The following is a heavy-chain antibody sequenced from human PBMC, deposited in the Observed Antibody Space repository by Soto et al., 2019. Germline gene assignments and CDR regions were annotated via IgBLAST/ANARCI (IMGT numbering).Heavy chain of an antibody. CDR3: ARGYEGHYGFWRFDP. J-gene: IGHJ5*02. V-gene: IGHV1-8*01. CDR2: MNPNSGNT. D-gene: IGHD3-3*01. CDR1: GYTFTSYD. Sequence: ASVKVSCKASGYTFTSYDINWVRQATGQGLEWMGWMNPNSGNTGYAQKFQGRVTMTRNTSISTAYMELSSLRSEDTAVYYCARGYEGHYGFWRFDPWGQGTLVTVSS.